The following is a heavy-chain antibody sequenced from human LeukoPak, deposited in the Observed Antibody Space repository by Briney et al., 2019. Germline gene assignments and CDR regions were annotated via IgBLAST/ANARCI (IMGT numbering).Heavy chain of an antibody. CDR2: TSFDGGSY. V-gene: IGHV3-30*03. D-gene: IGHD1-26*01. Sequence: PGGSLRLSCAASGFTFSSYSMNWVRQAPGKGLEWVAVTSFDGGSYFYADSVKGRFTISRDNSKNTLYLQMNSLRPEDTAVYYCARDGWDLLGAFDYWGQGNLVTVSS. CDR1: GFTFSSYS. J-gene: IGHJ4*02. CDR3: ARDGWDLLGAFDY.